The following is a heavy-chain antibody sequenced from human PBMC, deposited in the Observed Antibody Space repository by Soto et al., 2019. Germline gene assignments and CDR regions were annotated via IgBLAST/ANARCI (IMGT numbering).Heavy chain of an antibody. Sequence: GESLKISCKGSGYSFTSYWIGWVRQMPGKGLEWMGRIDPSDSYTNYSPSFQGHVTISADKSISTAYLQWSSLKASDTAMYYCAIAGSSYYYGMGVWGQGTTVSVSS. CDR2: IDPSDSYT. V-gene: IGHV5-10-1*01. J-gene: IGHJ6*02. CDR3: AIAGSSYYYGMGV. D-gene: IGHD3-10*01. CDR1: GYSFTSYW.